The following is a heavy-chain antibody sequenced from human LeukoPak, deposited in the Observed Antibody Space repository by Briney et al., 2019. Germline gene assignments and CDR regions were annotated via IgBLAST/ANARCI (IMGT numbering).Heavy chain of an antibody. D-gene: IGHD4-17*01. CDR3: ARGGTTVTPKNFDY. J-gene: IGHJ4*02. Sequence: GGSLRLSCVGSGFTFSSYWMSWVRQAPGKGLEWVGNIKQDGSQKYYVDSVKGRFTISRDNANNSLNLQMNSLRAEDTAVYYCARGGTTVTPKNFDYWGQGTLVTVSS. V-gene: IGHV3-7*01. CDR2: IKQDGSQK. CDR1: GFTFSSYW.